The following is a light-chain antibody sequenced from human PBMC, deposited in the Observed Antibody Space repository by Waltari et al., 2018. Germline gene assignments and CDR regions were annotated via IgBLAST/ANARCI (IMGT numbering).Light chain of an antibody. CDR3: MQALQTPRT. CDR1: QSLLHGNGYNY. CDR2: LNS. Sequence: MTQSPLSLPVTPGEPASISCRSSQSLLHGNGYNYLDWYLQKPGQSQQLLIYLNSNRASGVPDRFSGIGSGTDFTLKISRVEAEDVGVYYCMQALQTPRTFGQGTKVEIK. V-gene: IGKV2-28*01. J-gene: IGKJ1*01.